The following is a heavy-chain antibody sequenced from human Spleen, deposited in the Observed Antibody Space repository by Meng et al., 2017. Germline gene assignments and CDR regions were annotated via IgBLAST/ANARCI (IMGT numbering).Heavy chain of an antibody. Sequence: QVQLVESGGGLVKPGESLRLSCAASGFSFSDYYMSWIRRTPGKGLEWLSYISSSSSTLYYADSVKGRFTISRDNAKNSLYLQMNSLRVEDTAVYYCAKDPGYSYGDYWGQGTLVTVSS. CDR3: AKDPGYSYGDY. J-gene: IGHJ4*02. CDR2: ISSSSSTL. V-gene: IGHV3-11*01. D-gene: IGHD5-18*01. CDR1: GFSFSDYY.